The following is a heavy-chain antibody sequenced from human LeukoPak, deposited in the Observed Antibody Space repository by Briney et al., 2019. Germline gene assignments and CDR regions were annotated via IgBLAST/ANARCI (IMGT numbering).Heavy chain of an antibody. J-gene: IGHJ4*02. CDR3: AKDEDQLPYFDY. V-gene: IGHV3-30*02. Sequence: PGGSLRLSCAASGFTFSSYGMHWVRQAPGKGLEWVAFIRYDGSNKYYADSVKGRFTISRDNSKNTLYLQMNSLRAEDTAVYYCAKDEDQLPYFDYWGQGTLVTVSS. D-gene: IGHD2-2*01. CDR1: GFTFSSYG. CDR2: IRYDGSNK.